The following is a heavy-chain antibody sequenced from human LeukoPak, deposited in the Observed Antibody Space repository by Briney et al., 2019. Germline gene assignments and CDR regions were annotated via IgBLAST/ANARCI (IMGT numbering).Heavy chain of an antibody. J-gene: IGHJ5*02. CDR1: GGSISSYY. Sequence: PSETLSLTCTVSGGSISSYYWSWIRQPPGKGLEWIGYIYYSGSTNYNPSLKSRVTISVDTSKNQFSLKLSSVTAADTAVYYCARNGRMITFGGVIAPFAPWGQGTLVTVSS. CDR3: ARNGRMITFGGVIAPFAP. CDR2: IYYSGST. D-gene: IGHD3-16*02. V-gene: IGHV4-59*01.